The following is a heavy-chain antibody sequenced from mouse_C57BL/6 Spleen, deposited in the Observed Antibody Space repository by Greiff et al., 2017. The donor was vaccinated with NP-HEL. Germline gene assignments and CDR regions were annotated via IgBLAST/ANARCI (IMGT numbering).Heavy chain of an antibody. J-gene: IGHJ1*03. V-gene: IGHV1-82*01. CDR3: AREGELTYYDFLYWYFDV. CDR2: IYPGDGDT. Sequence: VQLQQSGPELVKPGASVKISCKASGYAFSSSWMNWVKQRPGKGLEWIGRIYPGDGDTNYNGKFKGKATLTADKSSSTAYMQLSSLTSEDSAVYFCAREGELTYYDFLYWYFDVWGTGTTVTVSS. D-gene: IGHD2-4*01. CDR1: GYAFSSSW.